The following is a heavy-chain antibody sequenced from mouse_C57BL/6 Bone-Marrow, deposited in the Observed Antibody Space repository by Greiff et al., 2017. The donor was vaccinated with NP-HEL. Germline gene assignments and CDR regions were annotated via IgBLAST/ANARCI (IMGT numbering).Heavy chain of an antibody. J-gene: IGHJ1*03. CDR3: AREGIYYGSSYRYFDV. Sequence: QVQLQQPGAELARPGASVKLSCKASGYTFTSYGISWVKQRTGQGLEWIGEIYPRSGNTYYNEKFKGKATLTADKSSSTAYMELRSLTSEDSAVYFCAREGIYYGSSYRYFDVWGTGTTVTVSS. D-gene: IGHD1-1*01. CDR1: GYTFTSYG. CDR2: IYPRSGNT. V-gene: IGHV1-81*01.